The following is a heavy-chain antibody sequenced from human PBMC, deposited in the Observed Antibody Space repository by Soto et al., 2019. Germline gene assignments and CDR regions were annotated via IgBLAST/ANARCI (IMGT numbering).Heavy chain of an antibody. CDR2: INAGNGYT. Sequence: QVQLVQSGAEGKKPGASVKVSCETSGYTFANYPMHWVRQAPGQTLEWMGWINAGNGYTKYSQKFQGRVTITRDTSASIAYMELSSLRSADTAVYYCARAKIITTLDYWGQGTLVTVSS. CDR3: ARAKIITTLDY. CDR1: GYTFANYP. D-gene: IGHD3-10*01. V-gene: IGHV1-3*01. J-gene: IGHJ4*02.